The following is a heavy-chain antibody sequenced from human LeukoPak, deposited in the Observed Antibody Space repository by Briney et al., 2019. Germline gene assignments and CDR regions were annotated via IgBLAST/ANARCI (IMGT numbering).Heavy chain of an antibody. Sequence: PGRSLRLSCAASGFTFSSYGMHWVRQAPGKGLEWVAVISYDGSNKYYADSVKGRFTISRDNSKNTLYLQMNSLRAEDTAVYYCAKDVVAAAEYYYYYGMDVWGQGTTVTVSS. V-gene: IGHV3-30*18. CDR3: AKDVVAAAEYYYYYGMDV. D-gene: IGHD2-15*01. J-gene: IGHJ6*02. CDR1: GFTFSSYG. CDR2: ISYDGSNK.